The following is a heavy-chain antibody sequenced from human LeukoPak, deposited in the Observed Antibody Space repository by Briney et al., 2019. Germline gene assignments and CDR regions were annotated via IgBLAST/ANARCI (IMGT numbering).Heavy chain of an antibody. CDR3: ARGLGVVTAQSEQPKPRYFDL. D-gene: IGHD2-21*02. CDR1: GYTFISYG. J-gene: IGHJ2*01. V-gene: IGHV1-18*01. CDR2: ISGYNGNT. Sequence: AAVKVSCKASGYTFISYGISWVRQAPGQGLEWMGWISGYNGNTNYAQNLQGRVTMTTDTSTSTAYMELRSLRSDDTAVYYCARGLGVVTAQSEQPKPRYFDLWGRGTQVTVSS.